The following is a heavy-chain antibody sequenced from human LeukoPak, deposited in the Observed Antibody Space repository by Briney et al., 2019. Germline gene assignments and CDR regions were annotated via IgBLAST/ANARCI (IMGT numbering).Heavy chain of an antibody. CDR3: AREDYSGYDYYYYYGMDV. J-gene: IGHJ6*02. Sequence: PGGSLRLSCAASGFTFSSYSMNWVRQAPGKGLEWVSSISSSSSYIYYADSVKGRFTISRDNAKNSLYLQMNSLRAEDTAVYYCAREDYSGYDYYYYYGMDVWGQGTTVTVSS. CDR2: ISSSSSYI. CDR1: GFTFSSYS. V-gene: IGHV3-21*01. D-gene: IGHD5-12*01.